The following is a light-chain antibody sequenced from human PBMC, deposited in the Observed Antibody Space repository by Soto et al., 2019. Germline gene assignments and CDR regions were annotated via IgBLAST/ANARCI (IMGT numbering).Light chain of an antibody. CDR2: GAS. V-gene: IGKV3-15*01. CDR3: QQYNNWPPHGG. J-gene: IGKJ4*01. CDR1: QSVSSN. Sequence: EIVMTQSPATLSVSPGDRATLSCRASQSVSSNLAWYQQKPGQAPRLLIYGASTRATGIPARFSGSGSGTEFTLTISSLQSEDFAVYYCQQYNNWPPHGGFGGGTKVEIK.